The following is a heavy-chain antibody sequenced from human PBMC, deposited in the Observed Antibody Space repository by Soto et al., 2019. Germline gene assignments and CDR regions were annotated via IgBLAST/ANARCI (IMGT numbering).Heavy chain of an antibody. V-gene: IGHV1-8*01. Sequence: QVQLVQSGAEVKKPGASVKVSCKASGYTFTSYDINWVRQATGQGLEWMGWMNPNSGNTGYAQKFQGRGTMTRNTSISTAYMELSSLRSEDTAVYYCARGGVPYCSGGSCYSNYYYYYMDVWGKGTTVTVSS. CDR2: MNPNSGNT. CDR3: ARGGVPYCSGGSCYSNYYYYYMDV. D-gene: IGHD2-15*01. J-gene: IGHJ6*03. CDR1: GYTFTSYD.